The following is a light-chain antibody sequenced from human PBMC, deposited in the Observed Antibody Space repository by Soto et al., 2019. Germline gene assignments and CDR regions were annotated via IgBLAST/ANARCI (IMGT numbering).Light chain of an antibody. CDR3: QQYNNWPLT. J-gene: IGKJ1*01. Sequence: EIVMMQSPASLSVSPGERATLSCRASQSVSSNLAWYQQKPGQAPRLLIYGASTRATGIPARFSGSGSGTECTLTISSLQSEDFAVYYCQQYNNWPLTFGQGTKVDIK. CDR2: GAS. V-gene: IGKV3-15*01. CDR1: QSVSSN.